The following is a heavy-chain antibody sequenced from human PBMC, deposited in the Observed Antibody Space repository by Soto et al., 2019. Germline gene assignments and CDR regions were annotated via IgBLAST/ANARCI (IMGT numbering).Heavy chain of an antibody. CDR1: GFVFSDYY. Sequence: QVQLVESGGGLVRPGGSLRLSCRASGFVFSDYYMSWIRQAPGKGLEWLAFISDTGTYTNYADFVKGRFTISRDNDRNSVDLQMDGLRGEDTAVYYCTRDITYFYDTTGHPKDWGQGIQVTVSS. CDR2: ISDTGTYT. V-gene: IGHV3-11*06. CDR3: TRDITYFYDTTGHPKD. J-gene: IGHJ4*02. D-gene: IGHD3-22*01.